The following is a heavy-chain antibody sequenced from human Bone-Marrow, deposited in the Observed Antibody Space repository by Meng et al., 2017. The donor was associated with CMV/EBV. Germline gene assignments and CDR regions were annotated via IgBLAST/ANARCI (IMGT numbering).Heavy chain of an antibody. CDR1: GYTFTSYG. Sequence: ASVKVSCKASGYTFTSYGISWVRQAPGQGLERMGWISGYSGTTNCAQKLQGRVTLTTDTSTSTAYMELRSLRSDDTAVYYCARDGAVGATGNYYYYGMDVWGQGTTVTVSS. V-gene: IGHV1-18*01. CDR3: ARDGAVGATGNYYYYGMDV. D-gene: IGHD1-26*01. CDR2: ISGYSGTT. J-gene: IGHJ6*02.